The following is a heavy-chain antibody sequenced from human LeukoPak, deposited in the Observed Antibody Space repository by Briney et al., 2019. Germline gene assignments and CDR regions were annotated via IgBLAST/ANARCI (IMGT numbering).Heavy chain of an antibody. CDR3: AMDYYYDSSGDDFQH. D-gene: IGHD3-22*01. Sequence: SETLSLTCAVYGGSFSGYYWSWIRQPPGKGLEWIGEINHSGSTNYNPSPKSRVTISVDTSKNKFSLKLSSVTAADRAVYYCAMDYYYDSSGDDFQHWGQGTLVTVSS. J-gene: IGHJ1*01. CDR2: INHSGST. CDR1: GGSFSGYY. V-gene: IGHV4-34*01.